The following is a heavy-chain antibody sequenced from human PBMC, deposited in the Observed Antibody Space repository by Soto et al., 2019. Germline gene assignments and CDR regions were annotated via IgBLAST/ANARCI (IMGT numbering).Heavy chain of an antibody. CDR2: INRSGST. V-gene: IGHV4-34*01. Sequence: PSETLSLTCAVYGGSFSGYYWSWIRQPPGKGLEWIGEINRSGSTNYNPSLKSRVTISVDTSKNQFSLKLSSVTAADTAVYYCARGGISPFDYWGQGTLVTVSS. CDR3: ARGGISPFDY. J-gene: IGHJ4*02. CDR1: GGSFSGYY.